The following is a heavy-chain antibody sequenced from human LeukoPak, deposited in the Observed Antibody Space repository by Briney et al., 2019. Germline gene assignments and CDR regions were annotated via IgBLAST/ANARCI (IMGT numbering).Heavy chain of an antibody. V-gene: IGHV1-3*01. CDR1: GYTFTSYA. CDR2: INAGNGNT. J-gene: IGHJ4*02. D-gene: IGHD3-22*01. CDR3: ARGDYYDAPGF. Sequence: ASVTVSCTASGYTFTSYAMHWVRQAPGQRLEWMGWINAGNGNTKYSQKFQGRVTVTRDTSASTAYMELSSLRSDDTAVYYCARGDYYDAPGFWGQGTLVTVSS.